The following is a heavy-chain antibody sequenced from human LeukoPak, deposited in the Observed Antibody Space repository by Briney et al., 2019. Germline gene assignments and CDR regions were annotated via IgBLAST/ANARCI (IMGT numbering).Heavy chain of an antibody. CDR1: GFTFSDYY. V-gene: IGHV3-11*01. Sequence: GGSLRLSCAASGFTFSDYYMSWIRQAPGKGLEWVSYISSSGNIIYYADSVKGRFTISRDNAKNSLYLQMDSLRAEDTAVYYCARRRYNWNAIDYWDQGTLVTVSS. CDR3: ARRRYNWNAIDY. J-gene: IGHJ4*02. D-gene: IGHD1-20*01. CDR2: ISSSGNII.